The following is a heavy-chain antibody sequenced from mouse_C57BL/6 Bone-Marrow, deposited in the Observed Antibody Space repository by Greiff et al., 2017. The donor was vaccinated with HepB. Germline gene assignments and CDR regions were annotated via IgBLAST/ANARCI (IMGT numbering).Heavy chain of an antibody. D-gene: IGHD1-1*01. Sequence: QVQLQQSGAELARPGASVKLSCKASGYTFTSYGISWVKQRTGQGLEWIGEIYPRSGNTYYNEKFKGKATLTADKSSSTAYMALRSLTSEDSAVFFCARGGDITTVVAPCYFDYWGQGTTLTVSS. CDR3: ARGGDITTVVAPCYFDY. V-gene: IGHV1-81*01. CDR2: IYPRSGNT. CDR1: GYTFTSYG. J-gene: IGHJ2*01.